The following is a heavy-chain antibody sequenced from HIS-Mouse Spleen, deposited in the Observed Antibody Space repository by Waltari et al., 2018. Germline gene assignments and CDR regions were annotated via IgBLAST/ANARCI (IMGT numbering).Heavy chain of an antibody. V-gene: IGHV4-39*07. D-gene: IGHD6-13*01. CDR3: AREIPYSSSWYDWYFDL. CDR2: IYYSGST. Sequence: QLQLQESGPGLVKPSETLSLTCTVSGGSISSSSYYWGWIRQPPGKGLEWIGSIYYSGSTYSTPALKSRVTRAVDTSKNQFSLKLSSVTAADTAVYYCAREIPYSSSWYDWYFDLWGRGTLVTVSS. CDR1: GGSISSSSYY. J-gene: IGHJ2*01.